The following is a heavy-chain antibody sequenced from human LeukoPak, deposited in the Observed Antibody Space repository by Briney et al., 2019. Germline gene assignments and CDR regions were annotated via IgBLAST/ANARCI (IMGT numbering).Heavy chain of an antibody. CDR3: AVAPGDY. V-gene: IGHV1-2*02. J-gene: IGHJ4*02. Sequence: ASVKVSCKASGYTFTDYYIHWVRQAPGQGLEWMGWINPNSDYTFYAQKFQGRVTLTRDTSISTVYMELTTLTTDDTALYYCAVAPGDYWGQGTLVSVSA. D-gene: IGHD2-21*01. CDR1: GYTFTDYY. CDR2: INPNSDYT.